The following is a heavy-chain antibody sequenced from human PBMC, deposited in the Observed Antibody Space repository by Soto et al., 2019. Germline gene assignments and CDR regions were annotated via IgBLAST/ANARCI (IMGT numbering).Heavy chain of an antibody. J-gene: IGHJ1*01. D-gene: IGHD6-13*01. CDR3: ARGGSSWSAEYYQH. CDR2: ISGYNGNT. Sequence: QVQLVQSGAEVKKPGASVKVSCKASGYTFSNYGISWVRQAPGQGPEWMGWISGYNGNTNYAQTLQGRVAMTTGTSTSTAYMELRSLRSDDTAVYYCARGGSSWSAEYYQHWGQGTLVIVSS. CDR1: GYTFSNYG. V-gene: IGHV1-18*01.